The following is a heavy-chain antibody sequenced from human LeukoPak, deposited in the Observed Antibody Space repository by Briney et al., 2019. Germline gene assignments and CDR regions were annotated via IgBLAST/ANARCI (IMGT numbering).Heavy chain of an antibody. CDR3: TAVRLRSFDWVPGDAFAI. CDR2: FDPEDGET. CDR1: GYTLTKLS. J-gene: IGHJ3*02. Sequence: ASVKVSCKASGYTLTKLSMHWVRQAPGKGLEWLGGFDPEDGETIYAQKFQGTVTMTEDTSTDTTYLEVNSLGSEDTAVYYCTAVRLRSFDWVPGDAFAIWGQGTMVTVSS. D-gene: IGHD3-9*01. V-gene: IGHV1-24*01.